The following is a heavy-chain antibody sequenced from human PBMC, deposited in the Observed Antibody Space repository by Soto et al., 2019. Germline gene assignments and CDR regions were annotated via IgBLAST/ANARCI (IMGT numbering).Heavy chain of an antibody. V-gene: IGHV3-21*01. Sequence: PGESLKISCAASGFTFSSYSMNWVRQAPGKGLEWVSSVSSSSSYIYYADSVKGRFTISRDNAKNSLYLQMNSLRAEDTAVYYCARDMIVVVPAAMDVWGQGSTVTVAS. CDR3: ARDMIVVVPAAMDV. J-gene: IGHJ6*02. D-gene: IGHD2-2*01. CDR1: GFTFSSYS. CDR2: VSSSSSYI.